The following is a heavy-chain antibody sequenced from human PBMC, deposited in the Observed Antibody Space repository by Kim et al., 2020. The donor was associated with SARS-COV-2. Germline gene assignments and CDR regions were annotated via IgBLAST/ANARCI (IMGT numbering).Heavy chain of an antibody. D-gene: IGHD5-18*01. CDR3: ARDDTAMVPYYYYYGM. J-gene: IGHJ6*01. V-gene: IGHV4-39*02. CDR2: IYYSGST. Sequence: SETLSLTCTVSGGSISSSSYYWGWIRQPPGKGLEWIGSIYYSGSTYYNPSLKSRVTISVDTSKNQFSLKLSSVTAADTAVYYCARDDTAMVPYYYYYGM. CDR1: GGSISSSSYY.